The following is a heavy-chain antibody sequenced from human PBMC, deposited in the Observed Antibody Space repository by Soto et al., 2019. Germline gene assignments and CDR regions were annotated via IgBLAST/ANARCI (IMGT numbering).Heavy chain of an antibody. CDR2: IYSRGST. Sequence: PAETLSLTCTVSGGSISSYYMSWNRQPAGKGLDRIGYIYSRGSTISSPPLKIRVTISVDTSKNQFSLKLSSVTAADTAVYYCARHEYGSGSYYGFDYWGQGTLVTVS. J-gene: IGHJ4*02. V-gene: IGHV4-59*08. CDR3: ARHEYGSGSYYGFDY. CDR1: GGSISSYY. D-gene: IGHD3-10*01.